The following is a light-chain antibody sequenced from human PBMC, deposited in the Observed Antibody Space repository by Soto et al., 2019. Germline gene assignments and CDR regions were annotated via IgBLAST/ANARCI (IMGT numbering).Light chain of an antibody. CDR3: QQYGSSPTYT. CDR2: GAS. Sequence: EIVLTQSPGTLSLSPGERATLSCRASQSVSSSYLAWYQQKPGQAPRLLIYGASSRATGIPDRFSGSGSGTDFTLTISRRETEDFAVYYCQQYGSSPTYTFGQGTKLEIK. J-gene: IGKJ2*01. V-gene: IGKV3-20*01. CDR1: QSVSSSY.